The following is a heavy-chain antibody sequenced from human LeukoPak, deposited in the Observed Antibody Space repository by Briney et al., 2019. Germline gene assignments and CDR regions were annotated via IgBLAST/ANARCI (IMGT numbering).Heavy chain of an antibody. CDR1: GFTFSNYA. Sequence: GGSLRLSCAASGFTFSNYAMTWVRQAPGKGLEWVSAITSSGGGTYYADPVKGRFAISRDNSKNTLYLQMNSLRADDTAVYYCAKVAHYYGSGSYYEYYFDYWGQGTLVTVSS. V-gene: IGHV3-23*01. D-gene: IGHD3-10*01. CDR2: ITSSGGGT. CDR3: AKVAHYYGSGSYYEYYFDY. J-gene: IGHJ4*02.